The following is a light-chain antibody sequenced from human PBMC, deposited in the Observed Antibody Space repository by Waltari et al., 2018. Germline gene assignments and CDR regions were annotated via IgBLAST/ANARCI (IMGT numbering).Light chain of an antibody. Sequence: QSMLTQPPSASGTPGQRVTISCSGSSSNIASTTVNWYQQLPGTAPKPLIYSTNQWPSGVPDRFSGSKFGTSASLAISGLQSEDEADYYCAAWDDSLNGPVFGGGTKLTVL. V-gene: IGLV1-44*01. CDR3: AAWDDSLNGPV. CDR2: STN. CDR1: SSNIASTT. J-gene: IGLJ2*01.